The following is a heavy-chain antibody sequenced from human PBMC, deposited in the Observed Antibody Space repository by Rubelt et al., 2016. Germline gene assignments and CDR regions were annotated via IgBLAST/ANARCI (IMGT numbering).Heavy chain of an antibody. Sequence: QVQLVESGGGVVQPGRSLRLSCAASGFTFSSYAMHWVRQAPGKGLEWVAITSYDGSNKSYADSVKGRFTISRDNAKNSLYLQMSSLRAEDTAVYYCARALLLNSNWYYFDYWGQGTLVTVSS. CDR3: ARALLLNSNWYYFDY. CDR2: TSYDGSNK. D-gene: IGHD6-13*01. CDR1: GFTFSSYA. V-gene: IGHV3-30*04. J-gene: IGHJ4*02.